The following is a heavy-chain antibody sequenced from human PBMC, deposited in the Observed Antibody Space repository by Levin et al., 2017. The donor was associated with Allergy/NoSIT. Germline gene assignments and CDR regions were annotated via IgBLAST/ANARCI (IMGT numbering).Heavy chain of an antibody. J-gene: IGHJ5*02. D-gene: IGHD2-15*01. CDR2: IYPSDSYT. CDR1: GYSFTSYW. V-gene: IGHV5-10-1*01. CDR3: SRLFCSGGSCPAS. Sequence: GESLKISCKGSGYSFTSYWISWVRQMPGKGLEWMGRIYPSDSYTNYSPSFQGHVTISADKSISTAYLQWSSLKASDTAMFYCSRLFCSGGSCPASWGKGTLVTVSS.